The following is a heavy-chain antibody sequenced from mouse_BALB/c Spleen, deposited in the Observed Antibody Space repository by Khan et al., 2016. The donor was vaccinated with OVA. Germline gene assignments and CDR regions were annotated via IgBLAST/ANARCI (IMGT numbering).Heavy chain of an antibody. J-gene: IGHJ3*01. D-gene: IGHD2-4*01. CDR2: ISYSGSS. CDR3: ARKDYYDYDPFPY. CDR1: GYSITSDYA. V-gene: IGHV3-2*02. Sequence: EVQLQESGPGLVKPSQSLSLTCTVTGYSITSDYAWNWIRQFPGNKLEWMGYISYSGSSNYNPSLKSRISITRDTSKNQFFLQLNSVTSEDTATYYCARKDYYDYDPFPYWGQGTLVTVSA.